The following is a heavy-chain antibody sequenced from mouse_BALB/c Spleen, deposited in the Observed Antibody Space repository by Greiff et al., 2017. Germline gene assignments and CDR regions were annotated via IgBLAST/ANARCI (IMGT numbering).Heavy chain of an antibody. Sequence: QVQLQQPGAELVKPGAPVKLSCKASGYTFTSYWMNWVKQRPGRGLEWIGRIDPSDSETHYNQKFKDKATLTVDKSSSTAYIQLSSLTSEDSAVYYCARYGYYAMDYWGQGTSVTVSS. V-gene: IGHV1-69*02. J-gene: IGHJ4*01. CDR3: ARYGYYAMDY. CDR2: IDPSDSET. CDR1: GYTFTSYW. D-gene: IGHD1-1*01.